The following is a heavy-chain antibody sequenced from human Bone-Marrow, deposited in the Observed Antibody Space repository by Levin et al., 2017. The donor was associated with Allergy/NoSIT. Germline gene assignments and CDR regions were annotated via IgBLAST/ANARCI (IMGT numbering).Heavy chain of an antibody. Sequence: PSETLSLTCTVSGGSISSYYWSWIRQPPGKGLEWIGYIYYSGSTNYNPSLKSRVTISVDTSKNQFSLKLSSVTAADTAVYYCARVGPPGYYYDSSGSRAFDIWGQGTMVTVSS. CDR3: ARVGPPGYYYDSSGSRAFDI. V-gene: IGHV4-59*01. D-gene: IGHD3-22*01. CDR2: IYYSGST. CDR1: GGSISSYY. J-gene: IGHJ3*02.